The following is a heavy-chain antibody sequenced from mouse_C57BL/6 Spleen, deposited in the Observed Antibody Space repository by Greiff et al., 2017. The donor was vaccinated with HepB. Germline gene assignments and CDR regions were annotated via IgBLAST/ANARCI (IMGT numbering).Heavy chain of an antibody. CDR1: GFSLTSYG. V-gene: IGHV2-6-1*01. J-gene: IGHJ4*01. CDR2: IWSDGST. Sequence: VQLQESGPGLVAPSQSLSITCTVSGFSLTSYGVHWVRQPPGKGLEWLVVIWSDGSTTYNSALKSRLSISKDNSKSQVFLKMNSLQTDDTAMYYCARHGVVATRYYAMDYWGQGTSVTVSS. D-gene: IGHD1-1*01. CDR3: ARHGVVATRYYAMDY.